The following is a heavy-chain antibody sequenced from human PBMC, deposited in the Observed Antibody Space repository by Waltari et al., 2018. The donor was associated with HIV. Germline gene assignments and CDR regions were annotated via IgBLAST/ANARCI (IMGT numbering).Heavy chain of an antibody. CDR3: ARRNLARGSYYYYGMDV. CDR2: IYYSGSP. V-gene: IGHV4-39*01. Sequence: QLQLQESGPGLVKPSQTLSLTCTVSGGSISSSSYYWGWIRQPPGKGLGWIGRIYYSGSPYYNPSLKSRGTISVDTSKTQFSRKLGSVTAADTAVYYCARRNLARGSYYYYGMDVWGQGTTVTVSS. D-gene: IGHD3-16*01. J-gene: IGHJ6*02. CDR1: GGSISSSSYY.